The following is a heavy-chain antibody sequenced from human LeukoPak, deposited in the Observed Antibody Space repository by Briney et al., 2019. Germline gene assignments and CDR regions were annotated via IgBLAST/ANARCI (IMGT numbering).Heavy chain of an antibody. D-gene: IGHD3-10*01. Sequence: ASVKVSCKASGYTFTSYDINWVRQATGQGLEWMGWMNPNSGNTGYAQKFQGRVTITRNTSISTAYMELSSLRSEDTAVYYCARGVFEVVRGVILYYFDYWGQGTLVTVSS. CDR3: ARGVFEVVRGVILYYFDY. CDR2: MNPNSGNT. J-gene: IGHJ4*02. V-gene: IGHV1-8*03. CDR1: GYTFTSYD.